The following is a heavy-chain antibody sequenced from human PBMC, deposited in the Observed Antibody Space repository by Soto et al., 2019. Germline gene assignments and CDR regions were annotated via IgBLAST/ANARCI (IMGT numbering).Heavy chain of an antibody. CDR1: GYNFIDYD. V-gene: IGHV1-8*01. J-gene: IGHJ5*02. Sequence: QVQLVQSGAEVKKPGASVKVSCKASGYNFIDYDINWMRQSTGQGLEWMGWMTPNSGNTGYAQKFQGRVTLTRDTSIGNANMELSSLKTQDTADYYLPRNANGRGLFDPWGQGTLVTVSS. CDR2: MTPNSGNT. CDR3: PRNANGRGLFDP. D-gene: IGHD1-1*01.